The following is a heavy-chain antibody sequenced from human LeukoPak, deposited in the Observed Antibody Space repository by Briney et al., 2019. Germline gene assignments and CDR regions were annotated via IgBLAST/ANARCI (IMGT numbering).Heavy chain of an antibody. CDR1: GFTVSSNY. J-gene: IGHJ4*02. CDR3: ARALDYGDSGFDY. D-gene: IGHD4-17*01. CDR2: IYSGGST. V-gene: IGHV3-53*01. Sequence: GGSLRLSCAASGFTVSSNYMSWVRQAPGKGLEWVSVIYSGGSTYYADSVKGRLTISRDNSKNTLYLQMNSLRAEDMAVYYCARALDYGDSGFDYWGQGTLVTVSS.